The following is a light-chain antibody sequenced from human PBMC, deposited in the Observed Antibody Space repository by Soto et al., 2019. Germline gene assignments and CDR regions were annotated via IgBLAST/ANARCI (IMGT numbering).Light chain of an antibody. J-gene: IGKJ1*01. CDR2: SSS. CDR1: PSVANF. V-gene: IGKV3-15*01. Sequence: SCRASPSVANFVAWYQQKPGQAPRLLIVSSSRRPTEVPARFSGSGSGTDFTLTISSLQSEDSAFYYCQQYNNLPPTFGQGTKVDI. CDR3: QQYNNLPPT.